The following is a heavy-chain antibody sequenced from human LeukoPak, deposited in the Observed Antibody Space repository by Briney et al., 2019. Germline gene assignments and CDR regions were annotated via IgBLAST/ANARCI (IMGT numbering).Heavy chain of an antibody. D-gene: IGHD6-19*01. V-gene: IGHV4-4*02. CDR3: ARMGIYGSGSPFDY. CDR1: GGSISSSNW. J-gene: IGHJ4*02. Sequence: SGTLSLTCAVSGGSISSSNWWSWVRQPPGKGLAWIGEIYHSGSTNYNPSLKSRVTISVDKSKNQFSLKLSSVTAADTAVYYCARMGIYGSGSPFDYWGQGTLVTVSS. CDR2: IYHSGST.